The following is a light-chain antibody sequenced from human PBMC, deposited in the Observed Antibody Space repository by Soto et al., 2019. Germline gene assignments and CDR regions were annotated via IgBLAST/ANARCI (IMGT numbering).Light chain of an antibody. CDR1: QGISSY. J-gene: IGKJ1*01. V-gene: IGKV1-9*01. CDR3: QQVKSYPWT. CDR2: AAS. Sequence: DIQLTQSPSFLSASVGDRVTITCRASQGISSYLAWYQQKPGKGPKLLIYAASTLQSGVPSRFSGGESGTEFTLTISSLQPEDFATYYCQQVKSYPWTFGQGTKVEIK.